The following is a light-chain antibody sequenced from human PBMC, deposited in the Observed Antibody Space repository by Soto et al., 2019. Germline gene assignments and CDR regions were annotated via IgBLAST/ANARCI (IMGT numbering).Light chain of an antibody. V-gene: IGKV3-15*01. CDR2: GAS. CDR1: QSVSSN. J-gene: IGKJ5*01. Sequence: EIVLTQSPATLSLSPGERATLSCRASQSVSSNLAWYQQKPCQAPSLIIYGASTRATGIPARFSGSGSGTEFTPTISSLQSEDFAVYYCQQYNNWPPITFGQGTRLEIK. CDR3: QQYNNWPPIT.